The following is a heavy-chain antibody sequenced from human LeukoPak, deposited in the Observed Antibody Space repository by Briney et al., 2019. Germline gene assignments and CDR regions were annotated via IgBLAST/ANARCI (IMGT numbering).Heavy chain of an antibody. V-gene: IGHV1-8*03. CDR1: GYTFTSYD. D-gene: IGHD6-19*01. J-gene: IGHJ4*02. CDR3: ARGGRDVYSSGWYDLLWTVNRRPETREHYYFDY. Sequence: ASVKVSCKASGYTFTSYDINWVRQATGQGLEWMGWMNPNSGNTGYAQKFQGRVTITRNTSISTAYMELSSLRSEDTAVYYCARGGRDVYSSGWYDLLWTVNRRPETREHYYFDYWGQGTLVTVSS. CDR2: MNPNSGNT.